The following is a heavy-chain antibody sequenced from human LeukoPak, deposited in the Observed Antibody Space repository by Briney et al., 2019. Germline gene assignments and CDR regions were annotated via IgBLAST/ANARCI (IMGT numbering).Heavy chain of an antibody. D-gene: IGHD3-22*01. Sequence: ASVKISCKASGYTFSSYYFHWVRQAPGQGLEWMGLINPSGGATTFAQNFRGRVAMTRDMSTATVFMELSSLRSDDTAVHFCARNYYDTAGHFGYWGQGTLVTVSS. V-gene: IGHV1-46*01. CDR1: GYTFSSYY. CDR3: ARNYYDTAGHFGY. CDR2: INPSGGAT. J-gene: IGHJ4*02.